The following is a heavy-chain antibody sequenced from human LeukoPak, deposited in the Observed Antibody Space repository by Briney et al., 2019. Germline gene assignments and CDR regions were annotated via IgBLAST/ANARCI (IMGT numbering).Heavy chain of an antibody. CDR1: GFTFDDYA. CDR3: AKDASWILNDAFDI. J-gene: IGHJ3*02. CDR2: ISWNSGSI. D-gene: IGHD5-12*01. V-gene: IGHV3-9*01. Sequence: GGSLRLSCAASGFTFDDYAMHWVRQAPGKGLEWVSGISWNSGSIGCADSVKGRFTISRDNAKNSLYLQMNSLRAEDTALYYCAKDASWILNDAFDIWGQGIMVTVSS.